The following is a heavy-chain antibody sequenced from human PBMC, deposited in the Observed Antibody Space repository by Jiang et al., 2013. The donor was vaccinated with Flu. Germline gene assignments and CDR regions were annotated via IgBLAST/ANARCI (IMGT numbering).Heavy chain of an antibody. D-gene: IGHD2-2*02. Sequence: YGISWRDRPLGQGLEWMGWISAYNGNTNYAQKLQGRVTMTTDTSTSTAYMELRSLRSDDTAVYYCARKVGYCSSTGCYRGAFDIWGQGTMVTVSS. J-gene: IGHJ3*02. CDR3: ARKVGYCSSTGCYRGAFDI. V-gene: IGHV1-18*01. CDR2: ISAYNGNT. CDR1: YG.